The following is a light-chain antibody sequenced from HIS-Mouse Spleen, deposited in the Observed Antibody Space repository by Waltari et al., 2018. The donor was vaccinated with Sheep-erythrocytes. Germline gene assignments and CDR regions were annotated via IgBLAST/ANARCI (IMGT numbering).Light chain of an antibody. Sequence: QSVLTQPPSVSEAPRQRVTISCSGSSSNIGNNAVNWYQQPPGKAPKLLIYYDDLLPSGVSDRFSGSKSGTSASLAIGGLQSEDEADYYCAAWDDSLNGPVFGGGTKLTVL. J-gene: IGLJ3*02. CDR1: SSNIGNNA. V-gene: IGLV1-36*01. CDR3: AAWDDSLNGPV. CDR2: YDD.